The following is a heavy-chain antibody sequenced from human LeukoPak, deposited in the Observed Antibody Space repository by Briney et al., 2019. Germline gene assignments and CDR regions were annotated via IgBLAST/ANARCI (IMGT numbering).Heavy chain of an antibody. D-gene: IGHD6-19*01. CDR2: INPNSGGT. CDR3: AREGSGWYKYNWFDP. CDR1: GYTFTSYA. J-gene: IGHJ5*02. Sequence: EASVTVSCKASGYTFTSYAMHWVRQAPGQGLEWMGWINPNSGGTNYAQKFQGRVTMTRDTSISTAYMELSRLRSDDTAVYYCAREGSGWYKYNWFDPWGQGTLVTVSS. V-gene: IGHV1-2*02.